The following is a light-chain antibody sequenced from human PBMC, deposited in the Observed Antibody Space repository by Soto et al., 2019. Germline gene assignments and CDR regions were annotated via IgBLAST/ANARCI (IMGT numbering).Light chain of an antibody. J-gene: IGKJ4*01. CDR2: LGS. CDR3: EQALHSPVT. CDR1: QSLLHSNGYNY. Sequence: DIVMTQSPLSLPVIPGESASISCRSSQSLLHSNGYNYLDWYLQKPGQSPQLLIYLGSIRTSGVTDRFRGSRSGSDFTQSISAVELADVGVYSGEQALHSPVTFAGGSTVE. V-gene: IGKV2-28*01.